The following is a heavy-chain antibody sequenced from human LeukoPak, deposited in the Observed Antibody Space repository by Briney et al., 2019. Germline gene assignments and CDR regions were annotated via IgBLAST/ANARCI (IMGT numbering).Heavy chain of an antibody. J-gene: IGHJ4*02. CDR1: GGSISSGDYY. Sequence: SQTLSLTCTVSGGSISSGDYYWSWIRQPPGEGLEWIGYIYYSGSTYYNPSLKSRVTISVDTSKNQFSLKLSSVTAADTAVYYCAREAVGLGIGYWGQGTLVTVSS. V-gene: IGHV4-30-4*01. CDR2: IYYSGST. CDR3: AREAVGLGIGY. D-gene: IGHD3/OR15-3a*01.